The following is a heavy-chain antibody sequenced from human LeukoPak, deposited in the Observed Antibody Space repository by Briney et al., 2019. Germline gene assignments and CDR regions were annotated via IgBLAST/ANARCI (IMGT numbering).Heavy chain of an antibody. V-gene: IGHV3-30-3*01. CDR3: ARDFYSIAVAGYFDL. J-gene: IGHJ2*01. CDR2: ISYDGSNK. Sequence: GGSLRLSCAASGFTFSSYAMRWVRQAPGKGLEWVAVISYDGSNKYYADSVKGRFTISRDNSKNTLYLQMNSLRAEDTAVYYCARDFYSIAVAGYFDLWGRGTLVTVSS. CDR1: GFTFSSYA. D-gene: IGHD6-19*01.